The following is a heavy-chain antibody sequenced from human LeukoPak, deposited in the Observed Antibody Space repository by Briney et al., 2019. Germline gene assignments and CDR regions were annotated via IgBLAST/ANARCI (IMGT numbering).Heavy chain of an antibody. Sequence: GGSLRLSCAASGFTFSSYGMHWGRQAPGKGLELVAFIRYDGSNKYYADSVKGRFTISRDNSKNTLYLQMNSLRAEDTAVYYCAKDPGSKGDYWGQGTLVTVSS. J-gene: IGHJ4*02. CDR1: GFTFSSYG. CDR3: AKDPGSKGDY. D-gene: IGHD1-26*01. V-gene: IGHV3-30*02. CDR2: IRYDGSNK.